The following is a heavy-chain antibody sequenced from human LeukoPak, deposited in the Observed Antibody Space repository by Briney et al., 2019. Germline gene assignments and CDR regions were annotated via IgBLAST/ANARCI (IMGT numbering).Heavy chain of an antibody. J-gene: IGHJ4*02. CDR2: VKSNTVGGTT. D-gene: IGHD1-26*01. V-gene: IGHV3-15*01. CDR1: GGSISSYY. Sequence: PSETLSLTCTVSGGSISSYYWSWIRQPPGKGLEWVGHVKSNTVGGTTDYAAPVKGRFTISSDDSKNTLYLQMNSLKTEDTALYYCATEYYGSYNYWGQGALVTVSS. CDR3: ATEYYGSYNY.